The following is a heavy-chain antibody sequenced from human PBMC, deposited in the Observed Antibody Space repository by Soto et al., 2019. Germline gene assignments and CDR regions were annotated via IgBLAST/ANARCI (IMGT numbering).Heavy chain of an antibody. D-gene: IGHD2-15*01. CDR2: IRNKARSYTT. Sequence: HPGGSLRLSCTASGFTSSDHYMDWVRQAPGKGLEWVGRIRNKARSYTTEYAASVKGRFTISRDDSKNSLYLQMNSLKSEDTAVYLCARVVGGRYVMDVWGQGTTVTVSS. V-gene: IGHV3-72*01. J-gene: IGHJ6*02. CDR3: ARVVGGRYVMDV. CDR1: GFTSSDHY.